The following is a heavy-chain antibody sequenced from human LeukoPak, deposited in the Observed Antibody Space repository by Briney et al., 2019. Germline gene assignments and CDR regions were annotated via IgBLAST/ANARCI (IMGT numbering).Heavy chain of an antibody. D-gene: IGHD3-3*01. V-gene: IGHV1-69*13. Sequence: ASVKVSCKASGGTFSSYAISWVRQAPGQGLEWMGGIIPIFGTANYAQKFQGRVTITADESTSTAYMELSSLRSEDTAVYYCARGYDFWSGYAGFYYYGMDVWGQGTTVTVSS. CDR2: IIPIFGTA. CDR3: ARGYDFWSGYAGFYYYGMDV. CDR1: GGTFSSYA. J-gene: IGHJ6*02.